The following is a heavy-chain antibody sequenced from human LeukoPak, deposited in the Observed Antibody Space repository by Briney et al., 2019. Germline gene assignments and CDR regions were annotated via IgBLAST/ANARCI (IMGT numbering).Heavy chain of an antibody. CDR1: GGSISSYY. D-gene: IGHD6-19*01. CDR2: IYYSGST. Sequence: SETLSLTCTVSGGSISSYYWTWIRQPPGKGLEWIGYIYYSGSTNYNPSLNSRVTISVDTSKNQFSLKLSSVTAADTAVYYCARVIAVAGAFNAFDIWGQGTMVTVSS. CDR3: ARVIAVAGAFNAFDI. V-gene: IGHV4-59*01. J-gene: IGHJ3*02.